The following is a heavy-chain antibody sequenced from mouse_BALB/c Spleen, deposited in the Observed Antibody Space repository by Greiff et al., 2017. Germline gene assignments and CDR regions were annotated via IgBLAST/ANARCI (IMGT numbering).Heavy chain of an antibody. D-gene: IGHD2-14*01. CDR1: GYSFTGYY. CDR2: INPFNGAT. J-gene: IGHJ2*01. CDR3: AREGEVRHFDY. V-gene: IGHV1-31*01. Sequence: VQLQQSGPELVKPGASVKISCKASGYSFTGYYMHWVKQSHVKSLEWIGRINPFNGATSYNQNFKDKASLTVDKSSSTAYMELHSLTSEDSAVYYCAREGEVRHFDYWGQGTTLTVSS.